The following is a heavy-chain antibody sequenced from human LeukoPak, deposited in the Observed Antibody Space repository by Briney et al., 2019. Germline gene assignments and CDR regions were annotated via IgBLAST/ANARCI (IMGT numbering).Heavy chain of an antibody. CDR1: GGSINSYY. V-gene: IGHV4-59*01. Sequence: PSESLSLTCTVSGGSINSYYWSWIRQPPGKGLEWIGYIYYSGSTNYNPSLKSRVTISVDTSKNQFSLKLSSVTAADTAVYYCARVVRMSVRESKGLWSYNGDSYYFDYGGQGTLVTVSS. CDR3: ARVVRMSVRESKGLWSYNGDSYYFDY. J-gene: IGHJ4*02. D-gene: IGHD4/OR15-4a*01. CDR2: IYYSGST.